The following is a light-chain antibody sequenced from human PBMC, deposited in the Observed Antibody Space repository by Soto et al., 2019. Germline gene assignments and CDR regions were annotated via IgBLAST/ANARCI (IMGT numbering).Light chain of an antibody. Sequence: QSVLTQPRSVSGSPGQSVTVSCIGTSSDVGDYNSVSWYQQHPGKAPKLMIYDVSKRPSGVPDRFSGSKSGNTASLTISGLQAEDEADYYCCSYVGGYSYVFGIGTKV. J-gene: IGLJ1*01. V-gene: IGLV2-11*01. CDR3: CSYVGGYSYV. CDR2: DVS. CDR1: SSDVGDYNS.